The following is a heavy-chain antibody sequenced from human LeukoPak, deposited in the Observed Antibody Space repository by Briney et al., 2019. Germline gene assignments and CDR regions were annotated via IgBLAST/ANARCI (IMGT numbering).Heavy chain of an antibody. D-gene: IGHD6-19*01. V-gene: IGHV1-2*02. CDR1: GYTFTGYY. CDR3: ARAEGSSGWYVGQTIDY. J-gene: IGHJ4*02. CDR2: INPNSGGT. Sequence: GASVKVSCKASGYTFTGYYMHWVRQAPGQGLEWMGWINPNSGGTNYAQKFQGRVTMTRDTSISTAYMELSRLRSDDTAVYYCARAEGSSGWYVGQTIDYWGQGTLVTVSS.